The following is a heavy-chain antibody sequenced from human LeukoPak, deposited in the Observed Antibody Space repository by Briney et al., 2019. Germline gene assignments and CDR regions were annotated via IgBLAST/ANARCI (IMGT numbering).Heavy chain of an antibody. CDR3: ARARHYYGSGSYYFDY. CDR2: IKHSGST. J-gene: IGHJ4*02. V-gene: IGHV4-34*01. Sequence: SETLSLTCAVYGGSFSGYYWSWIRQPPGKGLEWIGEIKHSGSTNYNPSLKSRVTISVDTSKNQFSLKLSSVTAADTAVYYCARARHYYGSGSYYFDYWGQGTLVTVSS. CDR1: GGSFSGYY. D-gene: IGHD3-10*01.